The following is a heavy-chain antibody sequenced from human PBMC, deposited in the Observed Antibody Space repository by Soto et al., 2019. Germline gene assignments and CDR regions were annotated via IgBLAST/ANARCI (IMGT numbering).Heavy chain of an antibody. V-gene: IGHV3-74*01. J-gene: IGHJ5*01. CDR3: ARDTAFDFYSGYHPRLDS. CDR2: INSDGSST. Sequence: HPGGSLRLCCAASGFTFSSYWMHCVRQAPGKGLVWVSRINSDGSSTSYADSVKGRFTISRDSAKNTLYLQMNSLRAEDTAVYYCARDTAFDFYSGYHPRLDSRSQGTPVTVSS. D-gene: IGHD3-3*01. CDR1: GFTFSSYW.